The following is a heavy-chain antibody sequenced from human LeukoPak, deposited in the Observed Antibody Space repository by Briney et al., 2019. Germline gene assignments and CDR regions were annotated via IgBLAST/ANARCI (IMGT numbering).Heavy chain of an antibody. Sequence: SETLSLTCTVSGGSISSYYWSWIRQPAGKGLEWIGRIYTSGSTNYNPSLKSRVTMSVDTSKNQFSPKLSSVTAADTAVYYCARDGGPVAGTSYWFDPWGQGTLVTVSS. D-gene: IGHD6-19*01. J-gene: IGHJ5*02. V-gene: IGHV4-4*07. CDR1: GGSISSYY. CDR3: ARDGGPVAGTSYWFDP. CDR2: IYTSGST.